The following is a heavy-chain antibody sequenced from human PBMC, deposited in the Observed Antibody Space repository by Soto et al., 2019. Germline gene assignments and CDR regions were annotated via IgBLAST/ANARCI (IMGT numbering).Heavy chain of an antibody. CDR1: GYNFTSYW. Sequence: PGESLKISCKGSGYNFTSYWIGWVRQMPGKGLEWMGIIYPGDSDTRYSPSFQGQVTISADKSISTAYLQWSSLKASDTAMYYCARLSGYDSPYYYYYMDVWGKGTTVTVSS. J-gene: IGHJ6*03. CDR2: IYPGDSDT. D-gene: IGHD5-12*01. V-gene: IGHV5-51*01. CDR3: ARLSGYDSPYYYYYMDV.